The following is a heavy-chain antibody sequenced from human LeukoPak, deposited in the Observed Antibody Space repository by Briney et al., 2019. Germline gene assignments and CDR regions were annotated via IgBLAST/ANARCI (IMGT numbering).Heavy chain of an antibody. CDR3: ARDSYYYDSSGYYLTYFDY. D-gene: IGHD3-22*01. V-gene: IGHV4-59*01. Sequence: PSETLPLTCTVSGGSISSYYWSWIRQPPGKGLEWIGYIYYSGSTNYNPSLKSRVTISVDTSKNQFSLKLSSVTAADTAVYYCARDSYYYDSSGYYLTYFDYWGQGTLVTVSS. J-gene: IGHJ4*02. CDR2: IYYSGST. CDR1: GGSISSYY.